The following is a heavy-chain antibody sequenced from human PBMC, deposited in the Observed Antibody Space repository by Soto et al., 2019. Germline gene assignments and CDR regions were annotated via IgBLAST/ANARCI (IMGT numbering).Heavy chain of an antibody. J-gene: IGHJ5*02. CDR2: SYSGGST. CDR1: GFTVSSNY. Sequence: EVQLVEPGAGLVQPGGSLRLSCAASGFTVSSNYMSWVRQAPGKGLELVSVSYSGGSTYYSDSVKGRFTISRDNSKNTLYLEMNRLRAEDTAVYYCARDLGPYCSSTSCHNWFDPGGQGTLVTVSS. V-gene: IGHV3-66*01. D-gene: IGHD2-2*01. CDR3: ARDLGPYCSSTSCHNWFDP.